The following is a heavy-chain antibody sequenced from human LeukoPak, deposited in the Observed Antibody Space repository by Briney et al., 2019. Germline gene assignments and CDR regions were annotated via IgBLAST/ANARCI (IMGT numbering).Heavy chain of an antibody. V-gene: IGHV4-59*01. J-gene: IGHJ4*02. CDR2: IYSSGIT. Sequence: SETLSLTCTVSGGSISSYYWSWIRQPPGKGLEWIGQIYSSGITNYSPSLKSRVTISVDTSKNQFSLKLTSVTAADTAVYFCARSGGFGSDYWGQGTLVTVSS. CDR3: ARSGGFGSDY. CDR1: GGSISSYY. D-gene: IGHD6-25*01.